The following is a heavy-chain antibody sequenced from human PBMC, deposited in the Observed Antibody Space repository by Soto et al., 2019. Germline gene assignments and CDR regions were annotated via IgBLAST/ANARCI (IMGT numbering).Heavy chain of an antibody. CDR3: ARGAPPFDD. CDR2: SRNKVIGYTT. V-gene: IGHV3-72*01. J-gene: IGHJ4*02. Sequence: EVQLLQSGGGLVQPGGSLRLSCAASGLTLSDHYMDWVRQTPGKGLEWIGRSRNKVIGYTTEYAASVKGRFTISSNDSEHSMYFQMNSLRTSDTALFYCARGAPPFDDWGQGTLVTVSS. CDR1: GLTLSDHY.